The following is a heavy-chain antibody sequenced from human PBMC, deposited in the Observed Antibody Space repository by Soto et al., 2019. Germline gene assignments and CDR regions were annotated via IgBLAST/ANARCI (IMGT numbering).Heavy chain of an antibody. CDR2: ITTYNDDT. V-gene: IGHV1-18*01. D-gene: IGHD3-10*01. Sequence: ASVKVSCKASGYTFSTSSVTRVRQAPGQGLEWTGWITTYNDDTNFAQRIHVRVTMTTDTFTSTAFMDLGGLRSDDTALYYCARANCPFTITYLNWFDSWGQGTLVTVSS. CDR1: GYTFSTSS. CDR3: ARANCPFTITYLNWFDS. J-gene: IGHJ5*01.